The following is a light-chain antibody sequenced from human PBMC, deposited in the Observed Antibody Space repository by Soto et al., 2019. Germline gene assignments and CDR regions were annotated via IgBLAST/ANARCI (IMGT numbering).Light chain of an antibody. CDR1: QDISPR. CDR2: AAS. Sequence: DSQLTPSPSSVSSSVGDRVTITCRASQDISPRLAWYQQKPGTAPKLLSYAASTSGSGDASSFSGSGSGTDFSLTVSSLQSEDFAAYFCQQANTFPWTFGQGTKVDIK. CDR3: QQANTFPWT. J-gene: IGKJ1*01. V-gene: IGKV1-12*01.